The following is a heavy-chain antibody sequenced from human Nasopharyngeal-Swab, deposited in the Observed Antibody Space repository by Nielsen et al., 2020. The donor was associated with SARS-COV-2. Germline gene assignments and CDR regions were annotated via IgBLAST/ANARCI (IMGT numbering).Heavy chain of an antibody. D-gene: IGHD3-9*01. Sequence: WIRQPPGKGLEWIGEINHSGSTNYNPSLKSRVTISVDTSKNQFSLKLSSVTAADTAVYYCARSKILRYFDWLLYPFDYWGQGTLVTVSS. J-gene: IGHJ4*02. V-gene: IGHV4-34*01. CDR3: ARSKILRYFDWLLYPFDY. CDR2: INHSGST.